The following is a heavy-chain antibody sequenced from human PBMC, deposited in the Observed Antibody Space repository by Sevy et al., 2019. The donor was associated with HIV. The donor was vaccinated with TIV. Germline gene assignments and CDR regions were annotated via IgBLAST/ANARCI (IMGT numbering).Heavy chain of an antibody. Sequence: GGSLRLSCAASGFSFSIYWMHWVRQVPGKGLVWVSRINSDGSSTTYADSVKGRFTFSRDNAKNTLFLKMNSLRVEDTAVYYCVREGVGGYSYGFDYWGQGTLVTVSS. J-gene: IGHJ4*02. CDR3: VREGVGGYSYGFDY. D-gene: IGHD5-18*01. V-gene: IGHV3-74*03. CDR2: INSDGSST. CDR1: GFSFSIYW.